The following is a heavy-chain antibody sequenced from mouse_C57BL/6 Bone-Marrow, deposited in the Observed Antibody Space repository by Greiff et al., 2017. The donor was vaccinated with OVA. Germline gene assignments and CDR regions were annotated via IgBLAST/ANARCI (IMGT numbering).Heavy chain of an antibody. CDR2: IHPNSGST. D-gene: IGHD1-1*01. V-gene: IGHV1-64*01. J-gene: IGHJ4*01. Sequence: VQLQQPGAELVKPGASVKLSCKASGYTFTSYWMHWVKQRPGQGLEWIGMIHPNSGSTNYNEKFKSKATLTVDKSSSTAYMQLSSLTSEDSAVYYCARDYPSSSYVDYWGQGTSVTVSS. CDR1: GYTFTSYW. CDR3: ARDYPSSSYVDY.